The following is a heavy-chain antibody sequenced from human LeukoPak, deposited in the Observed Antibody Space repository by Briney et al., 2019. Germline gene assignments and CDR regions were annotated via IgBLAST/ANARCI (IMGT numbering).Heavy chain of an antibody. CDR1: GFTFSSYA. D-gene: IGHD3-16*02. CDR2: IYSGGST. CDR3: ARESYDYVWGSYRYGMDV. Sequence: PGGSLRLSCAASGFTFSSYAMSWVRQAPGKGLEWVSVIYSGGSTYYADSVKGRFTISRDNSKNTLYLQMNSLRAEDTAVYYCARESYDYVWGSYRYGMDVWGQGTTVTVSS. V-gene: IGHV3-66*01. J-gene: IGHJ6*02.